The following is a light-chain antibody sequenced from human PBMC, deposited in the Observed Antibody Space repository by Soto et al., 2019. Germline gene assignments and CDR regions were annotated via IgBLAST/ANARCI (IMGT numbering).Light chain of an antibody. CDR2: SNN. J-gene: IGLJ3*02. CDR3: AAWDDSLNGQV. Sequence: SVLTQPPSTSGTPGQRVTISCSGSNSNIGSNTVNWYQQLPGTAPKLLIYSNNQRPSGVPDRFSGSKSGTSASLAISGLQSEDEADYYCAAWDDSLNGQVFAGGTKVTVL. CDR1: NSNIGSNT. V-gene: IGLV1-44*01.